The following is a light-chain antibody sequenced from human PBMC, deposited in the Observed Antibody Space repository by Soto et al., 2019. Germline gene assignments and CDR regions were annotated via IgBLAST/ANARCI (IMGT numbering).Light chain of an antibody. CDR3: QQYNSYS. Sequence: DIQMTQSPSTLSASVGDRVTITCRASQSISSWLAWYQQKPGEAPKLLIFTGSLLHSGVPPRFSGSGSGTEFTLTISSLQHDDFATYYCQQYNSYSFGQGTKVDIK. CDR1: QSISSW. CDR2: TGS. J-gene: IGKJ1*01. V-gene: IGKV1-5*01.